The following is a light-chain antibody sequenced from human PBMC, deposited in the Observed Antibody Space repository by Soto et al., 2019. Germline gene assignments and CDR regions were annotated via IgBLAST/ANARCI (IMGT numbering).Light chain of an antibody. V-gene: IGLV2-11*01. Sequence: QSALTPPHSVSGSPGQSVTISCTGTSSDVGGSNYVSWYQQHPGNDPKLMIYDVSKRPSGVPDRFSGSKSGNTASLTISGLQAEDEADDYCYSYAGSYSALFGGGTKLTVL. CDR3: YSYAGSYSAL. CDR1: SSDVGGSNY. J-gene: IGLJ3*02. CDR2: DVS.